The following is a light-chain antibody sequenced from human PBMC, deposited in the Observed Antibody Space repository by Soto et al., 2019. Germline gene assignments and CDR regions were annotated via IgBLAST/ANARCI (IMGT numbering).Light chain of an antibody. CDR2: EGS. V-gene: IGLV2-23*01. J-gene: IGLJ1*01. CDR1: SSDVGSYNL. CDR3: CSYAGGSALNYV. Sequence: QSVLTQPSSVSGSPGQSITISCPGISSDVGSYNLVSWYQQHPGKAPKVMIYEGSKRPSGVSSRFSGSQSGNTASLTISGLQAEDEADYYCCSYAGGSALNYVFGTGTKVTVL.